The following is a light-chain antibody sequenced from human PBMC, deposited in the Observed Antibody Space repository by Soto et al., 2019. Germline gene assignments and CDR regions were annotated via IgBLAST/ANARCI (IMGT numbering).Light chain of an antibody. V-gene: IGKV3-11*01. CDR2: DAS. CDR1: QSVSSY. Sequence: EIVLTQSPATLSLSPGERATLSCRASQSVSSYLAWYQQKPGQAPRLLIYDASNRATGIPARFSGSGSGTDFTLTISSLEPEEFAVYYCQQRGYTFGQGTKLEIK. CDR3: QQRGYT. J-gene: IGKJ2*01.